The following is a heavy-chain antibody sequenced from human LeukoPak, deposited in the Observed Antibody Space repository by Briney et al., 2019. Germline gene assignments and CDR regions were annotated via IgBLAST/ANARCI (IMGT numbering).Heavy chain of an antibody. V-gene: IGHV4-4*07. CDR2: IYTSGST. D-gene: IGHD6-13*01. J-gene: IGHJ6*03. CDR1: GGSISSYY. Sequence: SETLSLTCTVSGGSISSYYWSCIRQPAGKGLEWIGRIYTSGSTNYNPSLKSRVTMSVDTSKNQFSLKLSSVTAADTAVYYCAREDIAAALPYYYYYMDVWGKGTTVTVSS. CDR3: AREDIAAALPYYYYYMDV.